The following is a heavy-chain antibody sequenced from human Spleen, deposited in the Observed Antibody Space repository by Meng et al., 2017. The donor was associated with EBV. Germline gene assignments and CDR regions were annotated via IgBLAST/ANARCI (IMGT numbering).Heavy chain of an antibody. D-gene: IGHD4-23*01. V-gene: IGHV4-34*02. Sequence: HVQLQQWGAGLLMPSETLSLSCAVYIGSFSDNYWSWIRQPPGKGLEWIGEINHSGSTNYNPSLKSRITISIDTSRNQFSLRLSSVTAADTAIYYCARGVRWLRSNFDYWDQGTLVTVSS. CDR3: ARGVRWLRSNFDY. CDR2: INHSGST. J-gene: IGHJ4*02. CDR1: IGSFSDNY.